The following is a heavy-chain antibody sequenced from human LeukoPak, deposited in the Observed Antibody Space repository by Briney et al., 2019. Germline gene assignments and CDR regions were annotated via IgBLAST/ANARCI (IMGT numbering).Heavy chain of an antibody. CDR3: ARDPAIPDY. J-gene: IGHJ4*02. V-gene: IGHV7-4-1*02. D-gene: IGHD6-25*01. CDR2: INTNTGNP. Sequence: GASVKVSCKASGYTFTSYDINWVRQATGQGLEWMGWINTNTGNPTYAQGFTGRFVFSLNTSVSTAYLQISSLKAEDTAVYYCARDPAIPDYWGQGTLVTVSS. CDR1: GYTFTSYD.